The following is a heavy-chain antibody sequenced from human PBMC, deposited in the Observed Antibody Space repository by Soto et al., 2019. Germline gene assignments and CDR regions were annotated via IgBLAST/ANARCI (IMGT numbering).Heavy chain of an antibody. D-gene: IGHD2-2*01. J-gene: IGHJ6*02. CDR2: INPSGGST. CDR3: ASNIVVVPAAKGWYYYGMDF. CDR1: GYTFTSYY. V-gene: IGHV1-46*01. Sequence: QVQLVQSGAEVKKPGASVKVSCKASGYTFTSYYMHWVRQAPGQGLEWMGIINPSGGSTSYAEKFQGRVTLTRDTSTSTVYMDLSSLRSEDTAVYYCASNIVVVPAAKGWYYYGMDFWGQGTTVTVSS.